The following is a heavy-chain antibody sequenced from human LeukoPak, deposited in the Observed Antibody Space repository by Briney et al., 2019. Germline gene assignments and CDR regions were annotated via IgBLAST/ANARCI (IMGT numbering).Heavy chain of an antibody. Sequence: ASVRVSCKASGYTFTGYYMHWVGQATGQELEWMGWINPKSGGTVYSQKFQGRVTMTRDRSISTAYVELSGLRSDDTAMCFCARVSDKNILAAAGTGGDYFDYWGQGTLVSVSS. CDR3: ARVSDKNILAAAGTGGDYFDY. D-gene: IGHD6-13*01. CDR1: GYTFTGYY. CDR2: INPKSGGT. J-gene: IGHJ4*02. V-gene: IGHV1-2*02.